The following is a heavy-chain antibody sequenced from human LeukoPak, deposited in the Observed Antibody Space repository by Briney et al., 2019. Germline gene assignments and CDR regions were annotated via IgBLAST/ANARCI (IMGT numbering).Heavy chain of an antibody. J-gene: IGHJ4*02. Sequence: PSETLSLTCTVSGGSISSGGYYWSWIRQPPGKGLEWIGEINHSGSTNYNPSLKSRVTISVDTSKNQFSLKLSSVTAADTAVYYCARRSGWYLSPSGGNGSDYWGQGTLVTVSS. CDR2: INHSGST. CDR1: GGSISSGGYY. CDR3: ARRSGWYLSPSGGNGSDY. V-gene: IGHV4-39*07. D-gene: IGHD6-19*01.